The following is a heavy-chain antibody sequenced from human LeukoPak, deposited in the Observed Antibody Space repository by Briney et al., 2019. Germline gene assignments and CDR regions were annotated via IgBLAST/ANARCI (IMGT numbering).Heavy chain of an antibody. CDR1: GGTFTRFT. Sequence: SVKVSCKASGGTFTRFTISRVRQAPGQGFEWMGGITPIFGTANFAQKFQGRVSITADESTSTAFMELSSLRSEDTAVYYCAREWGLESSGYYYAYWGQGTLVTVSS. D-gene: IGHD3-22*01. V-gene: IGHV1-69*13. CDR3: AREWGLESSGYYYAY. CDR2: ITPIFGTA. J-gene: IGHJ4*02.